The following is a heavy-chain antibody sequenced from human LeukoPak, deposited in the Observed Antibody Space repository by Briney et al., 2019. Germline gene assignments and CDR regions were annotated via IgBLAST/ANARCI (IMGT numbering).Heavy chain of an antibody. J-gene: IGHJ6*04. Sequence: SETLSLTCSVSGGAISIYYWSWIRQPPGKGLEWIGYIYNSGSTNYNPSLKSRVTISVDTSKNQFSLKLSSVTAADTAVYYCAREMYSSSSPSFCDVWGKGTTVTVSS. CDR3: AREMYSSSSPSFCDV. CDR1: GGAISIYY. CDR2: IYNSGST. V-gene: IGHV4-59*12. D-gene: IGHD6-6*01.